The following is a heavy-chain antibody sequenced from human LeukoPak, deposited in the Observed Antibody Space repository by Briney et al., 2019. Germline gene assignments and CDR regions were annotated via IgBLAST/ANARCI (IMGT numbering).Heavy chain of an antibody. D-gene: IGHD2-2*01. CDR3: ARDPTGLYCSSTSCYPKPNWFDP. Sequence: VASVKVSCKTSGYTFTSYGISWVRQAPGQGLEWMGWISAYNGNTNYAQKLQGRVTMTTDTSTSTAYMELRSLRSDDTAVYYCARDPTGLYCSSTSCYPKPNWFDPWGQGTLVTVSS. CDR2: ISAYNGNT. V-gene: IGHV1-18*01. J-gene: IGHJ5*02. CDR1: GYTFTSYG.